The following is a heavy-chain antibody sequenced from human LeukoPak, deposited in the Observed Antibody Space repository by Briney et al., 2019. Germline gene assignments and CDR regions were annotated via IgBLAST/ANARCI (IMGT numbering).Heavy chain of an antibody. CDR2: IYYSGST. V-gene: IGHV4-61*01. J-gene: IGHJ4*02. CDR3: ARGGRTSYYDSSGIYFDY. CDR1: GGSIRSSYYY. Sequence: NPSETLSLTCTVSGGSIRSSYYYWSWIRQPLGKGLEWIGYIYYSGSTNYNPSLKSRVTISVDTSKNQFSLKLSSVTAADTAVYYCARGGRTSYYDSSGIYFDYWGQGTLVTVSS. D-gene: IGHD3-22*01.